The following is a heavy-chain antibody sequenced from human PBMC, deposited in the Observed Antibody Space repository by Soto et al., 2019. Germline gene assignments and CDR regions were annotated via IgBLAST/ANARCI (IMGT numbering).Heavy chain of an antibody. CDR2: ISGSGGST. Sequence: EVQLLESGGGLVQPGGSLRLSCAASGFTFSSYAMSWVRQAPGKGLEWVSAISGSGGSTYYADSVKGRFTISRDNSKNTLYLQMNSLRTEDTVVYYCAKSPSPVDYADYWGQGTLVTVSS. J-gene: IGHJ4*02. D-gene: IGHD4-17*01. CDR3: AKSPSPVDYADY. CDR1: GFTFSSYA. V-gene: IGHV3-23*01.